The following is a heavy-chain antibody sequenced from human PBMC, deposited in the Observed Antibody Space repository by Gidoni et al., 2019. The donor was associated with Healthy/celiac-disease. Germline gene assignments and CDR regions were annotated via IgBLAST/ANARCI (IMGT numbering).Heavy chain of an antibody. CDR3: AKDVRVFGVVKIGGFDY. J-gene: IGHJ4*02. D-gene: IGHD3-3*01. CDR1: GFTFSSYG. Sequence: QVQLVESGGGVVQPGRSLRLSCAASGFTFSSYGMHWVRQAPGKGLEWVAVISYDGSNKYYADSVKGRFTISRDNSKNTLYLQMNSLRAEDTAVYYCAKDVRVFGVVKIGGFDYWGQGTLVTVSS. CDR2: ISYDGSNK. V-gene: IGHV3-30*18.